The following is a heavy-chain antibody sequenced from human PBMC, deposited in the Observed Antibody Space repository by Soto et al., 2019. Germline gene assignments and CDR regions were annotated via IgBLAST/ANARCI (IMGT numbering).Heavy chain of an antibody. J-gene: IGHJ6*02. CDR1: GFTFSSYE. V-gene: IGHV3-48*03. CDR3: ARDLLFVSPIAGXDFWSGLPRPYYYGMDV. CDR2: ISSSGSTI. Sequence: PGGSLRLSCAASGFTFSSYEMNWVRQAPGKGLEWVSYISSSGSTIYYADSVKGRFTISRDNAKNSLYLQMNSLRAEDTAVYYCARDLLFVSPIAGXDFWSGLPRPYYYGMDVWGQGTTVTVSS. D-gene: IGHD3-3*01.